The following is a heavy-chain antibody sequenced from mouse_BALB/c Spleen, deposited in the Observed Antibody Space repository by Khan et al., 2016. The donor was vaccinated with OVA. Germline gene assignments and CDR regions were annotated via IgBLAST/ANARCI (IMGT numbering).Heavy chain of an antibody. CDR2: ISTNYGDA. CDR1: GYTFTDYA. V-gene: IGHV1S137*01. J-gene: IGHJ3*01. D-gene: IGHD1-1*02. Sequence: QMQLEESGAELVRPGVSVKISCKASGYTFTDYAMHWVKQRHAKSLEWIGVISTNYGDADYNQKFQGKASMTVDRSSSTAYMELASLTSEDSAIYFCVRGGKFAYWGQGTLVTVSA. CDR3: VRGGKFAY.